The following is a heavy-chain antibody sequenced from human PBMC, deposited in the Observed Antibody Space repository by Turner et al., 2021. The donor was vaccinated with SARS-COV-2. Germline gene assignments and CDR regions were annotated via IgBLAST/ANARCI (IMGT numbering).Heavy chain of an antibody. V-gene: IGHV1-18*04. J-gene: IGHJ3*02. CDR3: ASEGTYAVVIKEDAFDI. CDR2: ISAYNGNT. CDR1: GYTFTSCS. D-gene: IGHD2-15*01. Sequence: QVELVRSGAEVKKPGAAVRVSCKASGYTFTSCSTSWVRQAPGQGLEGMGWISAYNGNTNNAQRLQGRVTMTTDTSTSTAYMELRSMRSEDTAVYYCASEGTYAVVIKEDAFDIWGQGTMVTVSS.